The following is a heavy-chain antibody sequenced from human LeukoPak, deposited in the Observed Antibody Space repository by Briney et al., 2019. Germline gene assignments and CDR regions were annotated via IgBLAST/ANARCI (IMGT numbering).Heavy chain of an antibody. CDR1: GFTFDDYG. V-gene: IGHV3-20*04. D-gene: IGHD3-10*01. CDR3: AGDMRYYGSGAFDY. J-gene: IGHJ4*02. CDR2: INWNGGST. Sequence: GGSLRLSCAASGFTFDDYGMSWVRQAPGKGLEWVSGINWNGGSTGYADSVKGRFTISRDNAKNSLYLQMNSLRAEDTALYYCAGDMRYYGSGAFDYWGQGTLVTVSS.